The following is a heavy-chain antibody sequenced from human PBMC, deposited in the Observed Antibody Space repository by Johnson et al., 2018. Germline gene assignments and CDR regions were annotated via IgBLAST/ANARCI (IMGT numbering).Heavy chain of an antibody. Sequence: EVQLVESGGGLVQPGRSLRLSCTASGFTFGDYAMSWFRQAPGKGLEWVAFIRSKAYGGTTEYAASVKGRFTIARDDSKSIAYLQMNSLKTEDTAVYYCTKTCGGDCYYFQHWGQGTLVTVSS. CDR1: GFTFGDYA. V-gene: IGHV3-49*03. D-gene: IGHD2-21*02. CDR2: IRSKAYGGTT. J-gene: IGHJ1*01. CDR3: TKTCGGDCYYFQH.